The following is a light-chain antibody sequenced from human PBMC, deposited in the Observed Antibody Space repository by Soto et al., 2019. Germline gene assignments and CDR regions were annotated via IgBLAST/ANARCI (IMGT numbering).Light chain of an antibody. CDR2: WAS. Sequence: IVMIQSPDSLTVSLGERATINCKSSQSVLYSSNNKNDLAWYQQKPGQPPNLLIYWASTRESGVPDRFSGSGSGTDFTLTISSLQAEDVAVYYCQQYYSVPYTFGQGTKLEIK. J-gene: IGKJ2*01. CDR1: QSVLYSSNNKND. V-gene: IGKV4-1*01. CDR3: QQYYSVPYT.